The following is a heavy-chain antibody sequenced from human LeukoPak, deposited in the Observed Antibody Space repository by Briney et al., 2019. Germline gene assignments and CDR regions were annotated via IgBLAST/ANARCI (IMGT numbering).Heavy chain of an antibody. Sequence: PSETLSLTCTVSGGSISSSSYYWGWIRQPPGKGLEWIGSIYYSGSTYYNPSLKSRVTISVDTSKNQFSLKLSSVTAADTAVYYCAGHVDWTMVRGDFDYWGQGTLVTVSS. D-gene: IGHD3-10*01. CDR3: AGHVDWTMVRGDFDY. V-gene: IGHV4-39*01. CDR2: IYYSGST. CDR1: GGSISSSSYY. J-gene: IGHJ4*02.